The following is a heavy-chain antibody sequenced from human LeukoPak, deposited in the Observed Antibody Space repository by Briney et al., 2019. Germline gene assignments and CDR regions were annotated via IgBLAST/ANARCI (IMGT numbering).Heavy chain of an antibody. CDR3: AREGDDSDTSGYYPS. J-gene: IGHJ4*02. V-gene: IGHV1-69*04. D-gene: IGHD3-22*01. CDR1: GDTFSKFA. Sequence: VASVKVSCKASGDTFSKFAISWVRQTPGQGLEWLGRIIPVLYIPNYPPKLRGRVTITADRSTNIVFVELSGLRSEDTAVHYCAREGDDSDTSGYYPSWGQGTLVTVSS. CDR2: IIPVLYIP.